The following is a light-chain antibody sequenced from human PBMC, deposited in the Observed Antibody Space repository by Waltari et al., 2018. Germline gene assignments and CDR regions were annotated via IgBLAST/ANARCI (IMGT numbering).Light chain of an antibody. J-gene: IGKJ5*01. CDR2: DAS. V-gene: IGKV3-11*01. CDR1: QSVGNF. Sequence: EIVLTQSPATLSLSPGDRATLPCRASQSVGNFLAWYQHKPGQAPRLLIYDASNRATGIPATFSGSGSGTDFTRTISSLQPEDFALYYCQQRSGWPPSIPFGQGTRLEI. CDR3: QQRSGWPPSIP.